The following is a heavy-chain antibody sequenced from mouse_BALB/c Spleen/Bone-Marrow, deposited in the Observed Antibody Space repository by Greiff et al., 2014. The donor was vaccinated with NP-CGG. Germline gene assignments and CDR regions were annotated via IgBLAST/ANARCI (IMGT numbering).Heavy chain of an antibody. V-gene: IGHV5-12-1*01. J-gene: IGHJ4*01. CDR1: GFAFSRYD. CDR3: VRHKNYYAMDY. Sequence: EVKLMESRGGLVKPGGSLKLSCAASGFAFSRYDMSWVRQTPEKRLEWVAYITNGGDNTYYPDTVKGRFTISRDNAKNTLYLQMSSLKSEDTAMYYCVRHKNYYAMDYWGQGTSVTVSS. CDR2: ITNGGDNT.